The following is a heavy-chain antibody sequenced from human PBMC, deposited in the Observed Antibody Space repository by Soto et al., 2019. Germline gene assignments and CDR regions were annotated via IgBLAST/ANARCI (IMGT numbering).Heavy chain of an antibody. D-gene: IGHD3-10*01. CDR2: ISGSGGST. CDR1: GFTFSSYS. V-gene: IGHV3-23*04. Sequence: EVQLVESGGGLVKPGGSLRLSCAASGFTFSSYSMNWVRQAPGKGLEWVSAISGSGGSTYYADSVKGRFTISRDNSKNTLYLQMNSLRAEDTAVYHCAKDYYGSGRNWFDPWGQGTLVTVSS. CDR3: AKDYYGSGRNWFDP. J-gene: IGHJ5*02.